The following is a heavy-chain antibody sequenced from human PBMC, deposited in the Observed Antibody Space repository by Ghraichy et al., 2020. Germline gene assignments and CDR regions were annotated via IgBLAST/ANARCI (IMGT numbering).Heavy chain of an antibody. V-gene: IGHV4-4*09. Sequence: SETLSLTCTVSGGSISSYYWSWIWQPQGKGLEWIGYIYTSWSTNYNPSLKSRVTISVYTSKNQYSLKLSSVTAADTAVYYCSRHGTRGLLRVSSGWYPTFDYWGQGTLVTVSS. CDR1: GGSISSYY. CDR2: IYTSWST. CDR3: SRHGTRGLLRVSSGWYPTFDY. D-gene: IGHD6-19*01. J-gene: IGHJ4*02.